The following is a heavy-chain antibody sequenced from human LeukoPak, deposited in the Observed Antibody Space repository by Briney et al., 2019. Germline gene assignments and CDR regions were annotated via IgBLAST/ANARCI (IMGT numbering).Heavy chain of an antibody. Sequence: SVKVSCKASGGTFSSYAISWVRQAPGQGLEWMGRIIPIFGTANYAQKFQGRVTITTDESTSTAYMELSSLRSEDTAVYYCARDRELRSGYYDYWGQGTLVTVSS. J-gene: IGHJ4*02. D-gene: IGHD3-22*01. CDR2: IIPIFGTA. CDR3: ARDRELRSGYYDY. V-gene: IGHV1-69*05. CDR1: GGTFSSYA.